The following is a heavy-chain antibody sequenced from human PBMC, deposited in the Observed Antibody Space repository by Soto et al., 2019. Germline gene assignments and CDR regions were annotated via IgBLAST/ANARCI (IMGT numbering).Heavy chain of an antibody. V-gene: IGHV3-23*01. CDR1: GFTFSSYA. CDR3: AKDHILRYFDWLSEENDY. Sequence: GGSLRLSCAASGFTFSSYAMSWVRQAPGKGLEWVSAISGSGGSTYYADSVKGRFTISRDNSKNTLYLQMNSLRAEDAAVYYCAKDHILRYFDWLSEENDYWGQGTLVTVSS. D-gene: IGHD3-9*01. J-gene: IGHJ4*02. CDR2: ISGSGGST.